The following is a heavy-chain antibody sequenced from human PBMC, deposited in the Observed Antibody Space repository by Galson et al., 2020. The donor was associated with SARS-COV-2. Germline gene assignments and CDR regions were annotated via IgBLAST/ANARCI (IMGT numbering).Heavy chain of an antibody. CDR1: GYSFTSYW. D-gene: IGHD6-19*01. J-gene: IGHJ4*02. V-gene: IGHV5-51*01. Sequence: GESLKISCKGSGYSFTSYWIGWVRQMPGKGLEWMGIIYPGDSDTRYSPSFQGQFTISADKSISTAYLQWSSLKASDTAMYYCARVGTSSSGWEAYYFDYWGQGTLVTVSS. CDR3: ARVGTSSSGWEAYYFDY. CDR2: IYPGDSDT.